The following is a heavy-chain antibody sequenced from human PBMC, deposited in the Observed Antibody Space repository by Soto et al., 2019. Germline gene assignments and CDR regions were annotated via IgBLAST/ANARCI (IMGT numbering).Heavy chain of an antibody. D-gene: IGHD3-10*01. CDR3: ARVEGGSHTMVRGDPPYGMDV. CDR1: GGTFSSYA. J-gene: IGHJ6*02. CDR2: IIPIFGTA. Sequence: QVQLVQSGAEVKKPGSSVKVSCKASGGTFSSYAISWVRQAPGQGLEWMGGIIPIFGTANYAQKFQGRVTITADESTSTAYMELSSLRSEDTAVYYCARVEGGSHTMVRGDPPYGMDVWGQGTTVTVSS. V-gene: IGHV1-69*01.